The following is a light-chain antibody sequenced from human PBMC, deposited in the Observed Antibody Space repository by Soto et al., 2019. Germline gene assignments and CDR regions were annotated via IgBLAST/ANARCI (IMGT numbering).Light chain of an antibody. J-gene: IGLJ1*01. CDR2: GVT. CDR3: SSYTATRTYV. CDR1: SSDVGGYNY. Sequence: QSVLTQPASVSGSPGQSVTISCTGTSSDVGGYNYVSWYQQLPGEAPKLIIYGVTDRPSGVPNRFSGSKSGNTASLTVSGLQAEDEGDYYCSSYTATRTYVFGNGTKVTVL. V-gene: IGLV2-14*01.